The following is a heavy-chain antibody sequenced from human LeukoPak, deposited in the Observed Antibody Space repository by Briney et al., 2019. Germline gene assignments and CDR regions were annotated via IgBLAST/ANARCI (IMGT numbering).Heavy chain of an antibody. J-gene: IGHJ4*02. CDR1: GGSISSYY. D-gene: IGHD3-10*01. Sequence: SETLSLTCTVSGGSISSYYWSWIRQPPGKGLEWIGYIYYSGSTNYNPSLKSRVTISVDPSKNQFPLKLSSLTAADTAVYYCASGLGRGRDFDYWGQGTLVTVSS. CDR2: IYYSGST. V-gene: IGHV4-59*01. CDR3: ASGLGRGRDFDY.